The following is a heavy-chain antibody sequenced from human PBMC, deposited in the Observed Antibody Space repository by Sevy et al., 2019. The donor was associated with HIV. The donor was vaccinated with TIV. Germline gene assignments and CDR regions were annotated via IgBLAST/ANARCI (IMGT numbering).Heavy chain of an antibody. CDR3: ARGENDDDFFQY. Sequence: GGSLRLSCTVSGFIFSNFAMHWVRQAPGKGLEWVAVTSYDGSHKYYADSVKGRFTVSRDNSRNILSLEMNSLRRDDTAVYYCARGENDDDFFQYWGQGTLVTVSS. D-gene: IGHD3-16*01. V-gene: IGHV3-30*04. CDR1: GFIFSNFA. CDR2: TSYDGSHK. J-gene: IGHJ1*01.